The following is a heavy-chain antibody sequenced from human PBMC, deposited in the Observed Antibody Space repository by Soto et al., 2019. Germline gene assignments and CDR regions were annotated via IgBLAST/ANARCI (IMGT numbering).Heavy chain of an antibody. CDR2: FDPEDGET. CDR3: ATEVLQSRSYYYYYYYMDV. J-gene: IGHJ6*03. D-gene: IGHD4-4*01. CDR1: GYTLTELS. V-gene: IGHV1-24*01. Sequence: GASVKVSCKVSGYTLTELSMHWVRQAPGKGLEWMGGFDPEDGETIYAQKLQGRVTMTEDTSTDTAYMELSSLRSEDTAVYYCATEVLQSRSYYYYYYYMDVWGKGTTVTVSS.